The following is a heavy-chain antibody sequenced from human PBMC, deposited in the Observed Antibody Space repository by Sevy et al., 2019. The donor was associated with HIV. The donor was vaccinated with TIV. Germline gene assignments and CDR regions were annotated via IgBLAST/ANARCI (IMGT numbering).Heavy chain of an antibody. CDR2: INWNGGST. Sequence: GGSLRLSCAASGFTFDDYGMSWVRQAPGKGLEWVSGINWNGGSTGYADSVKGRFTISRDNAKNSLYLQVNSMGADDPALYYCAGHGYGYGYHALLDYYYGMDVWGQGTTVTVSS. J-gene: IGHJ6*02. D-gene: IGHD5-18*01. V-gene: IGHV3-20*04. CDR1: GFTFDDYG. CDR3: AGHGYGYGYHALLDYYYGMDV.